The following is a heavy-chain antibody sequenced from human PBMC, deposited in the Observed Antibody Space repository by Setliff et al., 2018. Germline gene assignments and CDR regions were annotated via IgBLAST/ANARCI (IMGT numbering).Heavy chain of an antibody. CDR2: ISYDGSNK. V-gene: IGHV3-30*04. Sequence: GGSLRLSCAASGFTFSSYAMHWVRQAPGKGLEWVAVISYDGSNKYYADYVKGRFTISRDNSKNTLYLQMNSLRAEDTAVYYCFTFSSGWSPSWGQGTLVTVSS. D-gene: IGHD6-25*01. J-gene: IGHJ4*02. CDR3: FTFSSGWSPS. CDR1: GFTFSSYA.